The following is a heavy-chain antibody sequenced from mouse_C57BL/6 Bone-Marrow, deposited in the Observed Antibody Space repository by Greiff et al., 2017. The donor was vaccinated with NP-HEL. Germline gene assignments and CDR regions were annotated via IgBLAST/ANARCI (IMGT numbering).Heavy chain of an antibody. D-gene: IGHD2-1*01. CDR3: ARGGLLLWSKDPHWYFDV. CDR2: IYPGSGNT. CDR1: GYSFTSYY. V-gene: IGHV1-66*01. J-gene: IGHJ1*03. Sequence: QVQLKQSGPELVKPGASVKISCKASGYSFTSYYIHWVKQRPGQGLEWIGWIYPGSGNTKYNEKFKGKATLTADTSSSTAYMQLSSLTSEDSAVYYCARGGLLLWSKDPHWYFDVWGTGTTVTVSS.